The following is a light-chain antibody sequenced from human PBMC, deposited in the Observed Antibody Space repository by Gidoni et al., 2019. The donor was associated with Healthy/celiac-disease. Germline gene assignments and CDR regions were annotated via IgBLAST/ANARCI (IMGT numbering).Light chain of an antibody. CDR2: WAS. CDR3: QQYYSTPRT. Sequence: DIVMTQSPDSLAVSLGERATINCKSSQSVLYSSNNKNYLAWYQPKPGQPPKLLIYWASTRESGVPDRFSGSGSGTDFTLTISSLQAEDVAVYYCQQYYSTPRTFGHGTKVEIK. CDR1: QSVLYSSNNKNY. J-gene: IGKJ1*01. V-gene: IGKV4-1*01.